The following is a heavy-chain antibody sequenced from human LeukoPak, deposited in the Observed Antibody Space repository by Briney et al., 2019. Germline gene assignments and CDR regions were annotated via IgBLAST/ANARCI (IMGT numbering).Heavy chain of an antibody. CDR2: ISSSGSTI. CDR1: GFTFSDYY. V-gene: IGHV3-11*01. D-gene: IGHD2-15*01. J-gene: IGHJ6*03. Sequence: GGSLRLSCAASGFTFSDYYMSWIRQAPGKGLEWVSYISSSGSTIYYADSVKGRFTISRDNAKNSLYLQMNSLRAEDTAVYYCARDIIEGVAATYYYYMDVWGKGTTVTVSS. CDR3: ARDIIEGVAATYYYYMDV.